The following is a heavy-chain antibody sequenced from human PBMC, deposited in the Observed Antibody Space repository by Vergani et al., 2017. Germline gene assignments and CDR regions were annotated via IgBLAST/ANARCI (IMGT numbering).Heavy chain of an antibody. J-gene: IGHJ6*02. CDR3: ARMFIAAAGNPYYYYGMDV. CDR2: IFSNDEK. V-gene: IGHV2-26*01. Sequence: QVTLKESGPVLVKPTETLTLTCTVSGFSLSNARMGVSWIRQPPGKALEWLAHIFSNDEKSYSTSLKSRLTISKDTSKSQVVLTMTNIDPVDTATYYCARMFIAAAGNPYYYYGMDVWGQGTTVTVSS. CDR1: GFSLSNARMG. D-gene: IGHD6-13*01.